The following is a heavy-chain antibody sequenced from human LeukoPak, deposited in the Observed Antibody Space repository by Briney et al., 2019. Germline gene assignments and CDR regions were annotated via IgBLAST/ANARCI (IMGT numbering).Heavy chain of an antibody. V-gene: IGHV3-33*01. CDR2: IWYDGSNQ. D-gene: IGHD2-15*01. Sequence: GRSLRLSCEASGFSFSTYVVHWVRQAPGKGLEWVAVIWYDGSNQYYADSVKGRFTISRDNSKNTLYLQMNSLRAEDTAVYYCARDATYCSGGSCSNFDYWGHGTLVTVSS. CDR1: GFSFSTYV. J-gene: IGHJ4*01. CDR3: ARDATYCSGGSCSNFDY.